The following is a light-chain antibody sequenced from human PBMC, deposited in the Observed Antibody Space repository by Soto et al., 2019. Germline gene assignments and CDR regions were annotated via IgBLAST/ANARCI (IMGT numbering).Light chain of an antibody. V-gene: IGLV2-14*01. J-gene: IGLJ3*02. CDR1: SSDVGGYNY. Sequence: QSVLTQPASVSGSPGQSITISCTGTSSDVGGYNYVSWYQQHPGKAPKLMIYEVSNRPSGVSNRFSGSKSGNTASLTISGLQAEDEADYYGSSHTSSSTWVFGGGTKVTVL. CDR3: SSHTSSSTWV. CDR2: EVS.